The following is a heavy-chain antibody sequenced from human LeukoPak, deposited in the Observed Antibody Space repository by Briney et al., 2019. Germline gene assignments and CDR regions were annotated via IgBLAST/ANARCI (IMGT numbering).Heavy chain of an antibody. CDR2: ISHSGST. CDR1: GGSFSGYY. Sequence: SETLSLTCTVYGGSFSGYYWSWIRQPPGKGLEWIGEISHSGSTNYNPSLKSRVTISVDTSKNQFSLKLSSVTAADTAVYYCALRDGYTANDYWGQGTLVTVSS. D-gene: IGHD5-24*01. V-gene: IGHV4-34*01. J-gene: IGHJ4*02. CDR3: ALRDGYTANDY.